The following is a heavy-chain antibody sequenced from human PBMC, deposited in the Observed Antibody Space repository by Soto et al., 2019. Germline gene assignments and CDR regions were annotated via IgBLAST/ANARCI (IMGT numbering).Heavy chain of an antibody. CDR1: GFTFSSYA. Sequence: QVQLVESGGGVVQPGRSLRLSCAASGFTFSSYAMHWVRQAPGKGLEWVAVISYDGSNKYYADSVKGRFTISRDNSKNTLYLQMNSLRAEDTAVYYCARDFGGLTIFGVVDNWGQGTLVTVSS. J-gene: IGHJ4*02. V-gene: IGHV3-30-3*01. CDR3: ARDFGGLTIFGVVDN. CDR2: ISYDGSNK. D-gene: IGHD3-3*01.